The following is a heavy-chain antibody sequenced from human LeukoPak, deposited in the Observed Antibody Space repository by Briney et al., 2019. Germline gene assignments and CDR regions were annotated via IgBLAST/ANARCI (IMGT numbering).Heavy chain of an antibody. J-gene: IGHJ4*02. D-gene: IGHD3-10*01. Sequence: GGSLRLSCAASGFTFSSYAMSWVRQAPGKGLEWVAVISYDGSNKYYADSVKGRFTISRDNSKNTLYLQMNSLRAEDTAVYYCARDFSATPWYYYGSGSYYNPLDYWGQGTLVTVSS. CDR3: ARDFSATPWYYYGSGSYYNPLDY. CDR1: GFTFSSYA. V-gene: IGHV3-30-3*01. CDR2: ISYDGSNK.